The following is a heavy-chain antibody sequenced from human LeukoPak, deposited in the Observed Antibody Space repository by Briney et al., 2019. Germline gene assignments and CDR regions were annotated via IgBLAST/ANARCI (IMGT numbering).Heavy chain of an antibody. CDR2: INHSGST. CDR1: GGSFSGYY. J-gene: IGHJ5*02. D-gene: IGHD2-2*01. Sequence: PSETLPLTCAVYGGSFSGYYWSWIRQPPGKGLEWIGEINHSGSTNYNPSLKSRVTISVDTSKNQFSLKLSSVTAADTAVYYCARGQFSQKDIVVVPAAISGFDPWGQGTLVTVSS. V-gene: IGHV4-34*01. CDR3: ARGQFSQKDIVVVPAAISGFDP.